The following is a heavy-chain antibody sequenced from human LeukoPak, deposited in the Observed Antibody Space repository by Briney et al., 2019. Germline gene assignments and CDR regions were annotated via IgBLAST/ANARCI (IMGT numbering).Heavy chain of an antibody. CDR1: GGTFSSYA. Sequence: SVKVSCKASGGTFSSYAISWVRQAPGQGLEWMGRIIPILGIANYAQKFQGRVTITADKSTSTAYMERSSLRSEDTAVYYCARDSSGYYYLDYWGQGTLVTVSS. CDR3: ARDSSGYYYLDY. CDR2: IIPILGIA. V-gene: IGHV1-69*04. D-gene: IGHD3-22*01. J-gene: IGHJ4*02.